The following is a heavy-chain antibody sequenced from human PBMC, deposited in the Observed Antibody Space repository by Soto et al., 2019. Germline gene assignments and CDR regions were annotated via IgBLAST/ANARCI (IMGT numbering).Heavy chain of an antibody. CDR1: GYTFSNYG. CDR2: ISLYSDGT. J-gene: IGHJ5*02. Sequence: QVQLVQSGGKVKRPGASVKVSCKTSGYTFSNYGITWVRQAPGQPLEWLGWISLYSDGTNYAQKFQGRVSMTIDTSTTTAYMELRSLRSDDTAVYYCARVVPGAEAWFGPWGQGTLVTVSS. D-gene: IGHD2-2*01. CDR3: ARVVPGAEAWFGP. V-gene: IGHV1-18*01.